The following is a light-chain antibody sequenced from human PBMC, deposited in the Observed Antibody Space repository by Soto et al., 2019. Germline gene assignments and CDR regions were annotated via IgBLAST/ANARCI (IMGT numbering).Light chain of an antibody. CDR2: GAS. V-gene: IGKV3-15*01. CDR3: QQYNNWPPWT. J-gene: IGKJ2*02. Sequence: EIVMTQSPATLSVSPGERATLSCRASQSVSSNLAWYQQKPGQAPRLLIYGASTRATGIPARFSGCGSGTEFTLTISSLQSEDFAVYYCQQYNNWPPWTFGQGTKLEIK. CDR1: QSVSSN.